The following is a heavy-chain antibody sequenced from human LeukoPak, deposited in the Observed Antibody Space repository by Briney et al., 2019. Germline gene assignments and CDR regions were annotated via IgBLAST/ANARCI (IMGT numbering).Heavy chain of an antibody. Sequence: ASVKVSCKASGYTFTSYAMNWVRQAPGQGLEWMGWINTNTGNPTYAQGFTGRFVFSLDTSVSTAYLQISSLKAEDTAVYYCARETPAAALGIAPSVDFDYWGQGTLVTVSS. D-gene: IGHD7-27*01. V-gene: IGHV7-4-1*02. CDR3: ARETPAAALGIAPSVDFDY. CDR2: INTNTGNP. CDR1: GYTFTSYA. J-gene: IGHJ4*02.